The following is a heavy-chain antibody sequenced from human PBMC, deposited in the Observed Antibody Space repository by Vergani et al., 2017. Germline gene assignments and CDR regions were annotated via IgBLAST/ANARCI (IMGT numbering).Heavy chain of an antibody. CDR2: FTPFNGNT. Sequence: QMQLVQSGAEVKKTGSSVKVSCKASGYTFTYRYLHWVRQAPGQALEWMGWFTPFNGNTNYAQKFQDRVTITRDRSMSTAYMELSSLRSEDTAMYYCALAESSTSCINXVCITPETGSWFDPWGQGTLVTVSS. CDR1: GYTFTYRY. J-gene: IGHJ5*02. D-gene: IGHD2-2*01. V-gene: IGHV1-45*02. CDR3: ALAESSTSCINXVCITPETGSWFDP.